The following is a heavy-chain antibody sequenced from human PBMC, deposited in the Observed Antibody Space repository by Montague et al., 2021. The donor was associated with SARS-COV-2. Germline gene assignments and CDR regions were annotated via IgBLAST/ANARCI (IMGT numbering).Heavy chain of an antibody. D-gene: IGHD3-3*01. CDR2: IHYSGST. CDR1: GGSVSSSNYY. CDR3: SRGDFGVVIIPYYYYYMDV. Sequence: SETLSLTCTVSGGSVSSSNYYWGWIRQPPGKGLEWIGSIHYSGSTYYKPSLKSRVTISLDTSKNQFSLKLNSVTAADTAVYYCSRGDFGVVIIPYYYYYMDVGGKGTTVTVSS. J-gene: IGHJ6*03. V-gene: IGHV4-39*01.